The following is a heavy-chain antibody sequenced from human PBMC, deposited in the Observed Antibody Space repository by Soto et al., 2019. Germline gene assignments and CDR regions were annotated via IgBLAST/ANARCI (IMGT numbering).Heavy chain of an antibody. J-gene: IGHJ6*02. D-gene: IGHD3-9*01. V-gene: IGHV3-23*01. CDR3: AKDGLPTIPYYYYGMDV. CDR2: ISGSGGST. CDR1: GFTFSSYA. Sequence: ESLKISCAASGFTFSSYAMSWVRQAPGKGLEWVSAISGSGGSTYYADSVKGRFTISRDNSKNTLYLQMNSLRAEDTAVYYCAKDGLPTIPYYYYGMDVWGQGTTVTVSS.